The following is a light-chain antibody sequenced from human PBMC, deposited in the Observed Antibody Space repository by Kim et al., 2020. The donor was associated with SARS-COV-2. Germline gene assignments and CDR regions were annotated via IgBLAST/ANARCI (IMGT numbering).Light chain of an antibody. J-gene: IGKJ3*01. Sequence: LSPGDRATLSCRASQNIRSLLAWYQQKPGQPPRLLIYDASNRATGIPARFSGSGYGTDFTLTISSLEPDDFAVYYCKHRGNWPPRFTFGPGTKVDIK. CDR3: KHRGNWPPRFT. V-gene: IGKV3-11*01. CDR1: QNIRSL. CDR2: DAS.